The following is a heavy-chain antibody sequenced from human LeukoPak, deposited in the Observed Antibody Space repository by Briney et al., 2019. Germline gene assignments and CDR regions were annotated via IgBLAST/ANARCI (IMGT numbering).Heavy chain of an antibody. J-gene: IGHJ4*02. D-gene: IGHD3-22*01. CDR2: FYTSGSV. CDR1: GGSISSGFYY. Sequence: SETLSLTCTVSGGSISSGFYYWNWIRQPAGRGLEWIGRFYTSGSVDDNPSLKSPVTISLDTSKYQFSLNLSSVTAADTAVYYSARETVVVITSFFAYWGQGTRVTVSS. CDR3: ARETVVVITSFFAY. V-gene: IGHV4-61*02.